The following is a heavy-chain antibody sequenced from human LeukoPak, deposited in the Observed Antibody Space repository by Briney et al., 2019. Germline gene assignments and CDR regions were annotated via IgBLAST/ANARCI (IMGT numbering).Heavy chain of an antibody. CDR1: GFTLINSA. CDR3: AAGDTLVRGVIIPFAP. V-gene: IGHV1-58*01. CDR2: IIVGSGQT. D-gene: IGHD3-10*01. J-gene: IGHJ5*02. Sequence: TSVKVSCKASGFTLINSAVQWVRQARGQRLEWVGWIIVGSGQTRYAQKFQERVNITRDMSTSTAFLELSSLRSEDSAVYYCAAGDTLVRGVIIPFAPWGQGTLVTVSS.